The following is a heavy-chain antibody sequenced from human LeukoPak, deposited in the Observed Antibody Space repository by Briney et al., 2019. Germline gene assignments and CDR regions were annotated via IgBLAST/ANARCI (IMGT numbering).Heavy chain of an antibody. J-gene: IGHJ4*02. CDR3: ARPQYCSGGSCPIFDY. CDR1: GYSFTSYW. V-gene: IGHV5-51*01. D-gene: IGHD2-15*01. CDR2: IYPGDSDT. Sequence: GESLKISCKGSGYSFTSYWIGWVRQMPGKGLEWMGIIYPGDSDTRYSPSFQGQVTISADKSISTAYLQWSSLKASDTAMYYCARPQYCSGGSCPIFDYWGQGTLVTVSS.